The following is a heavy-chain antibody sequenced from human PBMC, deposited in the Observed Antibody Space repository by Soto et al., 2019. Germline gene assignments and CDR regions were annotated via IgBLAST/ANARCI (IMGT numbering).Heavy chain of an antibody. CDR1: GYTFTSYD. J-gene: IGHJ6*02. D-gene: IGHD6-25*01. V-gene: IGHV1-8*01. Sequence: ASVKVSCKASGYTFTSYDINWVRQATGQGLEWMGWMNPNSGNTGYAQKFQGRVTMTRNTSISTAYMELSSLISEDTAVYYCARGAALPYYYYGMDVWGQGTTVTVSS. CDR2: MNPNSGNT. CDR3: ARGAALPYYYYGMDV.